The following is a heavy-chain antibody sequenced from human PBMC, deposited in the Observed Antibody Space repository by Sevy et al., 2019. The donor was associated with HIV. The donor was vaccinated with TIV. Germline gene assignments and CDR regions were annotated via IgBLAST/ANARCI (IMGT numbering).Heavy chain of an antibody. CDR2: IKQDGSEK. J-gene: IGHJ4*02. Sequence: GGSLRLSCAASGFTFSSYWMNWVRQAPGNGLEWVANIKQDGSEKYYVDSVRGRFTISRDNAKNSLHLQMNSLRAEDTAVYYCARDFRIAPRPSHPINFSGQRTLVTVSS. CDR1: GFTFSSYW. CDR3: ARDFRIAPRPSHPINF. V-gene: IGHV3-7*01. D-gene: IGHD6-6*01.